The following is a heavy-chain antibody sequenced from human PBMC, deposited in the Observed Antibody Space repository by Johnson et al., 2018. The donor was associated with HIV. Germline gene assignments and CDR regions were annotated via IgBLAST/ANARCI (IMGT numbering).Heavy chain of an antibody. CDR2: ISYDGSNK. V-gene: IGHV3-30*04. CDR1: GFTFSSYA. CDR3: ASPIEYSSSADAFDI. J-gene: IGHJ3*02. Sequence: QVQLVESGGGVVQPGRSLRLSCAASGFTFSSYAVHWVRQAPGTGLEWVAVISYDGSNKYYADSVTGRFTISRDNSKNTLYLQMNSLRAEDTAVYYCASPIEYSSSADAFDIWGQGTMVTVSS. D-gene: IGHD6-6*01.